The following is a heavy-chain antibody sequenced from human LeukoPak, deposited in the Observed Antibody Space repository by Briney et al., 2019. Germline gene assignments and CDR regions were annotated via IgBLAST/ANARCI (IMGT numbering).Heavy chain of an antibody. V-gene: IGHV3-23*01. D-gene: IGHD1-26*01. CDR2: ISGGGGST. CDR3: ATRVGTITQYFDY. J-gene: IGHJ4*02. CDR1: GFTFNNYA. Sequence: GGSLRLSCAASGFTFNNYAMRWVRQAPGKGLEWVACISGGGGSTYYADSVKGHFTISRDNSKNTLYLQLDSLRAEDTAVYYCATRVGTITQYFDYWGQGTLVTVSS.